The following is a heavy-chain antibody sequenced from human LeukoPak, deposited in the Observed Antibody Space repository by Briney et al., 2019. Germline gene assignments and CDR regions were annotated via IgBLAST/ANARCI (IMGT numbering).Heavy chain of an antibody. J-gene: IGHJ6*02. CDR2: ISWNSGSI. CDR3: AKDMYCSGGSCYRSYYYYGMDV. Sequence: GGSLRLSCAASGFTVSSNYMGWVRQAPGKGLEWVSGISWNSGSIGYADSVKGRFTISRDNAKNSLYLQMNSLRAEDTALYYCAKDMYCSGGSCYRSYYYYGMDVWGQGTTVTVSS. V-gene: IGHV3-9*01. D-gene: IGHD2-15*01. CDR1: GFTVSSNY.